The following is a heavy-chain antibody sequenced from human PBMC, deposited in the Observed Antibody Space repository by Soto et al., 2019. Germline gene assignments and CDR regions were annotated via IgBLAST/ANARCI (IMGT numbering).Heavy chain of an antibody. J-gene: IGHJ4*02. Sequence: QVQLVQSGAEVKKPGASVKVSCKVSGHTLAELSIHWVRQAPGKGLEWMGGFDPEDNEMIYAQKFQGRVTMTADTSTDTAYMDLSRLRSEATAVSYCWTVVLVPAARIPYRFDYWGQGTLVTVSS. CDR1: GHTLAELS. D-gene: IGHD2-2*01. V-gene: IGHV1-24*01. CDR2: FDPEDNEM. CDR3: WTVVLVPAARIPYRFDY.